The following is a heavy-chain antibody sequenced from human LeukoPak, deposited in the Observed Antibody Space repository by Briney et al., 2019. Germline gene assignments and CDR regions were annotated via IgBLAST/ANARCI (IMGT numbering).Heavy chain of an antibody. J-gene: IGHJ4*02. CDR2: IKQDGSEE. D-gene: IGHD3-10*01. Sequence: GGSLRLSCAASGFTFSHYWMSWVRQAPGKGLEWVANIKQDGSEEYYVDSVEGRFSISRDNAKSSLYLQMNSLRAEDTAVYYCAREVWFGELLPDYWGQGTLVTVSS. V-gene: IGHV3-7*01. CDR1: GFTFSHYW. CDR3: AREVWFGELLPDY.